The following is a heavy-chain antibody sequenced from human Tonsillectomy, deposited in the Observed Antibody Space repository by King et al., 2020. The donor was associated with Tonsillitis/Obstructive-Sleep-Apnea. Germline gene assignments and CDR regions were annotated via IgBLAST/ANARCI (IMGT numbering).Heavy chain of an antibody. D-gene: IGHD4-17*01. Sequence: VQLVESGGGVVRPGGSLRLSCAASGFTFGDFGMSWVRQAPGKGLEWVSGINWNGDSTHYEDSVKGRFAIFRDNAKKSLYLQMSSLRAEDTAFYYCAKNYGDADYWGEGTLVTVSA. CDR1: GFTFGDFG. V-gene: IGHV3-20*04. J-gene: IGHJ4*02. CDR3: AKNYGDADY. CDR2: INWNGDST.